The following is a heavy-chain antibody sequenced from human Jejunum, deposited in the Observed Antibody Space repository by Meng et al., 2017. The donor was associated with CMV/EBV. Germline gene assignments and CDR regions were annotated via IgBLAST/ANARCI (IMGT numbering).Heavy chain of an antibody. CDR2: IYYSGST. D-gene: IGHD4-17*01. CDR3: ARVRGYGDYGGIDY. Sequence: SGVSVSSGSYYWSWIRQPPGKGLEWIGYIYYSGSTNYSPSLKSRVTISVDTSKNQFSLKLSSVTAADTAVYYCARVRGYGDYGGIDYWGQGTLVTVSS. J-gene: IGHJ4*02. V-gene: IGHV4-61*01. CDR1: GVSVSSGSYY.